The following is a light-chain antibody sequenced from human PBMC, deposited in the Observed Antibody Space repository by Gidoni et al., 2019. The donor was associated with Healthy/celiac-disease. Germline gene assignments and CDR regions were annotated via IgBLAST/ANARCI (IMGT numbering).Light chain of an antibody. V-gene: IGKV3-11*01. CDR1: QSFSSY. CDR3: QQRSNWPPGLT. Sequence: EIVLTQSPATLPLSPGERATLSCRASQSFSSYLAWYQQKPGQAPRLLIYDASNRATGIPARFSGSGSGTDFTLTISSLEPEDFAVYYCQQRSNWPPGLTFGGXTKVEIK. CDR2: DAS. J-gene: IGKJ4*01.